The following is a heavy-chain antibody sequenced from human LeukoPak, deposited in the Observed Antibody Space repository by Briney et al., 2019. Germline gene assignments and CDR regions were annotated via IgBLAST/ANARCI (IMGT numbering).Heavy chain of an antibody. CDR3: AKAIDSRGHWYERGADY. Sequence: PGGSLRLSCAASGFAFRDYAMSWVRQVTGEALEWVATASGDGSQTYDSVSLKGRFTISRDNFDNTVYLRMSGLRAEDTAIYYCAKAIDSRGHWYERGADYWGQGTPVTVSS. D-gene: IGHD2-21*02. J-gene: IGHJ4*02. CDR1: GFAFRDYA. V-gene: IGHV3-23*01. CDR2: ASGDGSQT.